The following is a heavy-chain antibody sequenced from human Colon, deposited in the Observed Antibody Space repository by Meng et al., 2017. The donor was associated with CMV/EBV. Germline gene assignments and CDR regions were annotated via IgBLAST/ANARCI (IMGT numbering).Heavy chain of an antibody. CDR3: ARVMVRGVIFY. CDR1: GGSISSTNYY. CDR2: IYYSGST. V-gene: IGHV4-39*07. J-gene: IGHJ4*02. D-gene: IGHD3-10*01. Sequence: GSLRLSCTVSGGSISSTNYYWGWIRQPPGKGLEWIGSIYYSGSTYYNPSLKRPVTISIDTSKNQFSLKVSSVTAADTAVYYCARVMVRGVIFYWGQGTLVTVSS.